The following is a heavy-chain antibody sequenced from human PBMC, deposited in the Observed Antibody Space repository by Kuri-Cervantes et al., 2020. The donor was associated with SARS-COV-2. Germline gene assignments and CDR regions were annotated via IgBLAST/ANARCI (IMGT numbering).Heavy chain of an antibody. J-gene: IGHJ4*02. CDR3: AREGIIVGATPFDY. D-gene: IGHD1-26*01. CDR1: GFTFNNYL. V-gene: IGHV3-30-3*01. CDR2: ISYDGNSK. Sequence: GESLKISCAASGFTFNNYLMLWVRQAPGKGLEWAAVISYDGNSKYYADSVKGRFTISRDNSKNTLYLQMNSLRAEDTAVYYCAREGIIVGATPFDYWGQGTLVTVSS.